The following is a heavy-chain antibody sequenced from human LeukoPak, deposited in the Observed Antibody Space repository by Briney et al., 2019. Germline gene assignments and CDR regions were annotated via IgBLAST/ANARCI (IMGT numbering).Heavy chain of an antibody. J-gene: IGHJ6*02. D-gene: IGHD2-2*01. CDR1: GGSISSSNW. V-gene: IGHV4-4*02. CDR2: IYHSGST. CDR3: ARGGMGDIVVVPAAMDV. Sequence: SETLSLTCAVSGGSISSSNWWSWVREPPEKGLEWIGEIYHSGSTNYNPSLKSRVTISVDKSKNQFSLKLSSVTAADTAVYYCARGGMGDIVVVPAAMDVWGQGTTVTVSS.